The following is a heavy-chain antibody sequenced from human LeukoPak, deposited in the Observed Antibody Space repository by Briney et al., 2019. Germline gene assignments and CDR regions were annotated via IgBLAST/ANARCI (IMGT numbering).Heavy chain of an antibody. V-gene: IGHV4-30-2*01. CDR1: GGSISSGGYS. CDR2: IYHSGST. Sequence: PSETLSLTCAVSGGSISSGGYSWSWIRQPPGKGLEWIGYIYHSGSTYYNPSLKSRVTISVDRSKNQFSLKLGSVTAADTAVYYCARAVSTYYYDSSGYHFDYWGQGTLVTVSS. J-gene: IGHJ4*02. D-gene: IGHD3-22*01. CDR3: ARAVSTYYYDSSGYHFDY.